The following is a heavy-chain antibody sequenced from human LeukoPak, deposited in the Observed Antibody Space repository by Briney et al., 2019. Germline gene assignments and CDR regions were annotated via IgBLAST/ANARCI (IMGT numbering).Heavy chain of an antibody. CDR2: INQDGGEK. V-gene: IGHV3-7*03. Sequence: GGSLRLSCVASGLTLSNFWMTWVRQAPGKGLEWVATINQDGGEKYYVDSVKGRFIVSRDNAKSSLYLQMDSLRVEETAVYSCVRGHLWLENWGQGTLVTVSS. D-gene: IGHD3-3*02. CDR3: VRGHLWLEN. CDR1: GLTLSNFW. J-gene: IGHJ4*02.